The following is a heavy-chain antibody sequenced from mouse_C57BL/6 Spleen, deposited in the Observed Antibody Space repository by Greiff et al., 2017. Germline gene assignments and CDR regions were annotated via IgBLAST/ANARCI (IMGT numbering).Heavy chain of an antibody. D-gene: IGHD2-1*01. J-gene: IGHJ2*01. V-gene: IGHV1-80*01. CDR2: IYPGDGDT. Sequence: QVQLQQSGAELVKPGASVKISCKASGYAFSSYWMNWVKQRPGKGLEWIGHIYPGDGDTNYNGKFKGKATLTADKSSSTAYMQLSSLTSEDSAVYFCARFPFYYGNSFYYFDYWGQGTTLTVSS. CDR3: ARFPFYYGNSFYYFDY. CDR1: GYAFSSYW.